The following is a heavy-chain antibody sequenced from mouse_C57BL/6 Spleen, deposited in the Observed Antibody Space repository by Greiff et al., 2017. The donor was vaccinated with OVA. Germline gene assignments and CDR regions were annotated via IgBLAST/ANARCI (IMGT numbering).Heavy chain of an antibody. CDR3: ARWLIRLDAVDY. CDR1: GYAFSSSW. D-gene: IGHD1-2*01. Sequence: QVQLQQSGPELVKPGASVKISCKASGYAFSSSWMNWVKQRPGKGLEWIGRIYPGDGDTNYNGKFKGKATLTADKSSSTAYMQLSSLTSEDSAVYFCARWLIRLDAVDYWGQGTTVTVSS. V-gene: IGHV1-82*01. CDR2: IYPGDGDT. J-gene: IGHJ4*01.